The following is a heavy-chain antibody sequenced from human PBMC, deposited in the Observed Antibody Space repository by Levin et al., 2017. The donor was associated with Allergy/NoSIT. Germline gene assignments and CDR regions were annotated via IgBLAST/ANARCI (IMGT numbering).Heavy chain of an antibody. V-gene: IGHV3-30*18. J-gene: IGHJ6*02. Sequence: PGGSLRLSCAASGFIFSRYGMHWVRQSPGKGLDWVAAISNDGSNKYYGDDVKGRFSISRDNSKNTVYLQMNSLRSEDTAVYYCAKDREVCSDRSDTCGMEVWGQGTSVTVS. CDR1: GFIFSRYG. CDR2: ISNDGSNK. D-gene: IGHD2-15*01. CDR3: AKDREVCSDRSDTCGMEV.